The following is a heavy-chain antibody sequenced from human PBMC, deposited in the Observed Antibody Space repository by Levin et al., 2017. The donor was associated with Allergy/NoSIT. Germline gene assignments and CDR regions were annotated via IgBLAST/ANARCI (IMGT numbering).Heavy chain of an antibody. D-gene: IGHD1-7*01. CDR1: GFTLSSYW. Sequence: GESLKISCAASGFTLSSYWMSWVRQAPGKGLEWVANIRQDGSEKYYVDSVKGRFTISRDNAKNSLYLQMNSLRAEDTAVYYCARANWNYGVKGASDVWGQGTMVTVSS. J-gene: IGHJ3*01. CDR2: IRQDGSEK. CDR3: ARANWNYGVKGASDV. V-gene: IGHV3-7*01.